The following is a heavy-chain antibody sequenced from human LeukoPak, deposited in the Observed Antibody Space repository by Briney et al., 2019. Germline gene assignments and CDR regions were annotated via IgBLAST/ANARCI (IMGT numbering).Heavy chain of an antibody. CDR3: TTERGSASWYEYYFDN. CDR2: TESKIDGGAT. J-gene: IGHJ4*02. V-gene: IGHV3-15*04. D-gene: IGHD6-13*01. Sequence: GGSLRLSCAASGFTFSNAWMSWVRQAPGKGLEWVGRTESKIDGGATDYAEAVKGRFTISRDDSRATLYLQMSSLKAEDTAVYYCTTERGSASWYEYYFDNWGQGTLVTVAS. CDR1: GFTFSNAW.